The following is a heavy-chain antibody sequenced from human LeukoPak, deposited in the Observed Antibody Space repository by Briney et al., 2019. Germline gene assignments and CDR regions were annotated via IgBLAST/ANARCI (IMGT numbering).Heavy chain of an antibody. CDR2: ISTTSSYI. CDR3: AKDTSSIAARKGAFDI. Sequence: PGGSVSLSCAASGFTFSGYTLNWVRKPQGKGLRWAQSISTTSSYIYYAHSVKGRFTISRDNAKSSLFLQMNSLRAEDTAVYYCAKDTSSIAARKGAFDIWGQGTMVTVSS. CDR1: GFTFSGYT. D-gene: IGHD6-6*01. V-gene: IGHV3-21*01. J-gene: IGHJ3*02.